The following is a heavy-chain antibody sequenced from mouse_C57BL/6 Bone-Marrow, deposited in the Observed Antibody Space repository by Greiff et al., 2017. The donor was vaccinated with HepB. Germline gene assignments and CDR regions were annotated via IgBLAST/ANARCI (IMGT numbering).Heavy chain of an antibody. V-gene: IGHV3-1*01. Sequence: VQLQQSGPGMVKPSQSLYLTCTVTGYSITSGYDWHWIRHFPGNKLEWMGYISYSGSTNYNPSLKSRISITHDTSKNHFFLKLNSVTTEDTATYYCARDRLGYFDVWGTGTTVTVSS. CDR2: ISYSGST. CDR3: ARDRLGYFDV. J-gene: IGHJ1*03. CDR1: GYSITSGYD.